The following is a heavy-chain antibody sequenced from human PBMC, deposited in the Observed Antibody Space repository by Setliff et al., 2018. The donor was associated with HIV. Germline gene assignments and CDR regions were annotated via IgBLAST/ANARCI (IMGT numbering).Heavy chain of an antibody. Sequence: PGGSLRLSCAASGFTFSNYAMTWVRQAPGKGLEWVSVIYSGGSSTYYADSVKGRFTISRDNSRDTLYLQMNSLRAEDTAMYYCVRDRHIVARYFDNWGQGTLVTVSS. CDR3: VRDRHIVARYFDN. J-gene: IGHJ4*02. V-gene: IGHV3-23*03. CDR2: IYSGGSST. CDR1: GFTFSNYA. D-gene: IGHD6-6*01.